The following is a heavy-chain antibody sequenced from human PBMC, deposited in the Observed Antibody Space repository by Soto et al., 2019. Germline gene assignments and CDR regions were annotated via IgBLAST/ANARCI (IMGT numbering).Heavy chain of an antibody. Sequence: QMQLVESGGGVVQPGRSLRLSCAASGFTFGAYTMHWVRQAPGKGLEWVAVISYDGNSERYTAPVKGRFTVSRDNSKSTMYLQMNSLRAEDTAVYYCARAGYSGRSDGFDVWGQGTMVTVSS. CDR3: ARAGYSGRSDGFDV. CDR1: GFTFGAYT. D-gene: IGHD1-26*01. V-gene: IGHV3-30*14. CDR2: ISYDGNSE. J-gene: IGHJ3*01.